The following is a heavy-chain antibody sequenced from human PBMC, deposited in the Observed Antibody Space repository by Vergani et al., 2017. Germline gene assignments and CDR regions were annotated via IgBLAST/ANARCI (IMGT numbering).Heavy chain of an antibody. J-gene: IGHJ3*02. CDR2: ISWDGGST. Sequence: EVQLVESGGVVVQPGGSLRLSCAASGFTFDDYTMHWVRQAPGKGLEWVSLISWDGGSTYYADSVKGRFTISRDISKNTLFLHMNSLRPEDTAVYYCAKVGRSEVAGTVGAFDIWGQGTMVTVSS. CDR3: AKVGRSEVAGTVGAFDI. V-gene: IGHV3-43*01. D-gene: IGHD6-19*01. CDR1: GFTFDDYT.